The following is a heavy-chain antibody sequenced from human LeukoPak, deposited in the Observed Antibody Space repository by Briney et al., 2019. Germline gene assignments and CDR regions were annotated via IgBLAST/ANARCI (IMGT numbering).Heavy chain of an antibody. V-gene: IGHV4-39*07. CDR3: ARDATMVRGALS. D-gene: IGHD3-10*01. J-gene: IGHJ4*02. CDR1: GGSISSSSYY. CDR2: INHSGST. Sequence: SETLSLTCTVSGGSISSSSYYWSWIRQLPGKGLEWIGEINHSGSTNYNPSLKSRVTISVDTSKNQFSLKLSSVTAADTAVYYCARDATMVRGALSWGQGTLVTVSP.